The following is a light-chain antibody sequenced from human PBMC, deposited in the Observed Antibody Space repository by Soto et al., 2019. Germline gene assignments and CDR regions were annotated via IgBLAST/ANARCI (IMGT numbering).Light chain of an antibody. Sequence: DIQMTQSPATLSASVGDRVSITCGASESISSWLAWYQQKPGKAPKLLIYKASSLESGVPSRFSGSGSGTEFTLTISSLQSEDFAVYYCQQYNNWPPITFGQGTRLEIK. CDR3: QQYNNWPPIT. CDR1: ESISSW. CDR2: KAS. J-gene: IGKJ5*01. V-gene: IGKV1-5*03.